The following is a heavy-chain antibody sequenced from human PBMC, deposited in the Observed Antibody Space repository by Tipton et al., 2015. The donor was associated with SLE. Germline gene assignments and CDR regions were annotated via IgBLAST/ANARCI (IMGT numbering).Heavy chain of an antibody. V-gene: IGHV3-23*01. CDR2: ISGSGGST. CDR1: GFTVSSNY. Sequence: SLRLSCAASGFTVSSNYMSWVRQAPGKGLEWVSAISGSGGSTYYADSVKGRFTISRDNSKNTLYLQMNSLRAEDTAVYYCAKGPSGAARYWYFDLWGRGTLVTVSS. J-gene: IGHJ2*01. D-gene: IGHD6-6*01. CDR3: AKGPSGAARYWYFDL.